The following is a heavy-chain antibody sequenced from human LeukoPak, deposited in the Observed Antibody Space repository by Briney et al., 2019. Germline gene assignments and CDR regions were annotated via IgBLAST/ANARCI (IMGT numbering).Heavy chain of an antibody. J-gene: IGHJ3*02. D-gene: IGHD5-24*01. V-gene: IGHV4-61*02. CDR3: ARDLRGIGPGDGYNYLGAFDI. CDR2: IYTSGST. CDR1: GGSISSGSYY. Sequence: PSETLSLTCTVSGGSISSGSYYWSWIRQPAGKGLEWIGRIYTSGSTNYNPSLKSRVTISVDTSKNQFSLKLSSVTAADTAVYYCARDLRGIGPGDGYNYLGAFDIWGQGTMVTVSS.